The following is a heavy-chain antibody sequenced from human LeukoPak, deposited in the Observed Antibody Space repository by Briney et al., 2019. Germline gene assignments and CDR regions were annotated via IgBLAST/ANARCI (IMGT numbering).Heavy chain of an antibody. CDR2: IMPLFGSA. V-gene: IGHV1-69*06. D-gene: IGHD2-2*01. J-gene: IGHJ4*02. CDR3: ASGRTDIAVVPATLRNYYFDY. Sequence: SVKVSCKASGGTFSRNDISWVRQAAGQGLEWMGGIMPLFGSAQNAQKFQGRVTITADKSTTTAYMELSSLRSEDTAVYYCASGRTDIAVVPATLRNYYFDYWGQGTLVTVSS. CDR1: GGTFSRND.